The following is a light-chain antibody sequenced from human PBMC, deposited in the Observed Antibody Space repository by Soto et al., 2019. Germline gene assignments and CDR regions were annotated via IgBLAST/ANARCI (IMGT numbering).Light chain of an antibody. CDR2: GVS. Sequence: ESVLTQSPGTLSLSPGERATLSCRATQSVTNNYFAWYQQKPGQSPRLLIYGVSSMATNIPDRFIGSGSGTNFNLTISRLEPEDFVVYDCQQYSTLPHTFGQGTKLEVK. CDR3: QQYSTLPHT. CDR1: QSVTNNY. V-gene: IGKV3-20*01. J-gene: IGKJ2*01.